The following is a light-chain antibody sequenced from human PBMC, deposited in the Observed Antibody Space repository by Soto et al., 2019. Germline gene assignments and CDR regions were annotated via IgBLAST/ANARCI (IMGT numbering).Light chain of an antibody. CDR2: AAY. CDR1: QDLDRW. J-gene: IGKJ1*01. CDR3: QPYNDWPLT. V-gene: IGKV1-12*01. Sequence: DIQMTQSPSSLSASVGDRVTITCRASQDLDRWLAWYQQKPGEAPKVLIYAAYNLRSGVTSRFSGSGSGADFSLTISSLQSEDFALYYCQPYNDWPLTFGPGTKVDIK.